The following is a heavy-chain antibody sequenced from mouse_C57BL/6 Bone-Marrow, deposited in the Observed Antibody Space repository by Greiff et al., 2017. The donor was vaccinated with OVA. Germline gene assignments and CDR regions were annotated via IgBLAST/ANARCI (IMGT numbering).Heavy chain of an antibody. CDR2: INPSTGGT. V-gene: IGHV1-42*01. CDR1: GYSFTGYY. J-gene: IGHJ4*01. CDR3: ARSFGP. Sequence: DVKLQESGPELVKPGASVKISCKASGYSFTGYYMNWVKQSPEKSLEWIGEINPSTGGTTYNQKFKAKATLTVDKSSSTAYMQLKSLTSEDSAVYYCARSFGPWGQGTSVTVSS.